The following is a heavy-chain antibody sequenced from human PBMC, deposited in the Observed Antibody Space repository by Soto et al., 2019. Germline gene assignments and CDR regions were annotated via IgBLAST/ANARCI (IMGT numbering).Heavy chain of an antibody. Sequence: QVQLVESGGGVVQPGRSLRLSCAASGFTFKSNAMHWVRQAPGKGLEWVAVISYDGSNKHYTDSVKGRFTISRDNSKNTLYLHMTGLRPEDTAVYYCTSSSVSDIVVVAAASELDYWGQGTLVTVSS. V-gene: IGHV3-30*04. J-gene: IGHJ4*02. CDR1: GFTFKSNA. CDR3: TSSSVSDIVVVAAASELDY. CDR2: ISYDGSNK. D-gene: IGHD2-15*01.